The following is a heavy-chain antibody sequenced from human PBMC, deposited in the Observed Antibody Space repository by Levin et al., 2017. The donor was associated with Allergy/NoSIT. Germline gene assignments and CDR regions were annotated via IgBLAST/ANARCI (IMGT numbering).Heavy chain of an antibody. CDR2: ISYDGSNK. Sequence: PGGSLRLSCAASGFTFSSYGMHWVRQAPGKGLEWVAVISYDGSNKYYADSVKGRFTISRDNSKNTLYLQMNSLRAEDTAVYYCAKDRAQSVLLWFGAPSIPIDYWGQGTLVTVSS. CDR1: GFTFSSYG. V-gene: IGHV3-30*18. D-gene: IGHD3-10*01. CDR3: AKDRAQSVLLWFGAPSIPIDY. J-gene: IGHJ4*02.